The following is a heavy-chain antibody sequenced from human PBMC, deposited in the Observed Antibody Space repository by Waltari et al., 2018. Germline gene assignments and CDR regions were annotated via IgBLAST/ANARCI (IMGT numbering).Heavy chain of an antibody. V-gene: IGHV3-74*01. CDR1: GFTFRDYW. CDR2: INRDGSTT. J-gene: IGHJ4*02. D-gene: IGHD5-12*01. CDR3: VRGGSYGSMDY. Sequence: EVQLVESGGGALQPGGSLRLSCAASGFTFRDYWMYWVRQGPGKGLLWVSRINRDGSTTTYADSVKCRFTISRDNAKNTLDLQMNSVRVEDSAVYFCVRGGSYGSMDYWGQGTLVSVSS.